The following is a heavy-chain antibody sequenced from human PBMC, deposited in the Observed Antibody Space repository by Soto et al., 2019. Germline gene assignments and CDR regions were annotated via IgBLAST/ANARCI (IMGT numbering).Heavy chain of an antibody. D-gene: IGHD3-10*01. CDR1: GYIFVGNY. J-gene: IGHJ4*02. V-gene: IGHV5-51*01. Sequence: PGESLKISCKGSGYIFVGNYIGWVRQKPGEGLEWMGIIYPMDSDTRYSPSFEGQVSFSVDKSNSTAFLQWDSLKASDSAMYYCARQDYYGSGSIKYYFDSWGQGTMVTVSS. CDR2: IYPMDSDT. CDR3: ARQDYYGSGSIKYYFDS.